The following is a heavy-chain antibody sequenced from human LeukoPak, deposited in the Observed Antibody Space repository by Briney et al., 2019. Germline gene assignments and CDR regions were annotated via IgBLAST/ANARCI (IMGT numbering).Heavy chain of an antibody. D-gene: IGHD2-2*02. V-gene: IGHV3-21*01. CDR2: ISSSSSYI. CDR1: GFTFSSYS. Sequence: PGGSLRLSCAASGFTFSSYSMNWVRQAPGKGLEWVSSISSSSSYIYYADSVKGRFTISGDNAKNSLYLQMNSLRAEDTAVYYCARDWRYCSSTSCYNDYWGQGTLVTVSS. CDR3: ARDWRYCSSTSCYNDY. J-gene: IGHJ4*02.